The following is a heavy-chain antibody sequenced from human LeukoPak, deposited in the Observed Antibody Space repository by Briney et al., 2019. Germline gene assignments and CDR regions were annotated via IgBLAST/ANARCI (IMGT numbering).Heavy chain of an antibody. V-gene: IGHV1-46*01. CDR3: ARDFYSSSSTGVPNSFDP. CDR1: GYTFTSYY. CDR2: IKPSGGSI. D-gene: IGHD6-6*01. Sequence: ASVKVSCKASGYTFTSYYIHWVRQAPGQGLQWMGMIKPSGGSIRYEQNFQGRVTMTSDTSTSTVYMELSSLTSEDTAVYYCARDFYSSSSTGVPNSFDPWGQGTLVTVSS. J-gene: IGHJ5*02.